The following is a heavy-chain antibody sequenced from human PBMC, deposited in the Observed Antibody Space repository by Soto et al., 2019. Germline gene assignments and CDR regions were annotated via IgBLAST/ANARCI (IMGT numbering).Heavy chain of an antibody. D-gene: IGHD3-3*02. CDR1: GYSFTSYW. CDR2: IDPSDSYT. J-gene: IGHJ6*02. Sequence: PGESLRISCKGSGYSFTSYWISWVRQMPGKGLEWMGKIDPSDSYTNYSPSFRGHVTISADKSISTAYLQWSSLKASDTAMYYCARPLVSPHADYYFYYGMDVWGQGTTVTVSS. V-gene: IGHV5-10-1*01. CDR3: ARPLVSPHADYYFYYGMDV.